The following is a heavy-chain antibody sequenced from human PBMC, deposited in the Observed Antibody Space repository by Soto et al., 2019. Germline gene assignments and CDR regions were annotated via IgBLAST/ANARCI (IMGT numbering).Heavy chain of an antibody. CDR1: GYTFISHG. CDR3: ARVASSIVVVPDYGMDV. D-gene: IGHD2-2*01. V-gene: IGHV1-18*04. Sequence: QVQLVQSGVEVKKPGASVKVSCKASGYTFISHGISWVRQAPGQGLEGRGWISGKNGNTNYAMKLQGRVNLTTDTSTRTAYMEVRSLRSDETAVYYWARVASSIVVVPDYGMDVWGQGTTVTVSS. CDR2: ISGKNGNT. J-gene: IGHJ6*02.